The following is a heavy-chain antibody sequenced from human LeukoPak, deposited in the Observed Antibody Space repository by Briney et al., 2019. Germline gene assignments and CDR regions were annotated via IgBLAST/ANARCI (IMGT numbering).Heavy chain of an antibody. J-gene: IGHJ4*02. CDR3: ARYSGTKRDFDY. Sequence: PSETLSLTCTVSGGSISNDGYYWSWIRQHPGKGLEWIGYIYYSGITYYNPSLKSRVTISVDTSKNQFSLKLSSVTAADTALYYCARYSGTKRDFDYWGQGTLSPSPQ. V-gene: IGHV4-31*03. CDR1: GGSISNDGYY. D-gene: IGHD5-12*01. CDR2: IYYSGIT.